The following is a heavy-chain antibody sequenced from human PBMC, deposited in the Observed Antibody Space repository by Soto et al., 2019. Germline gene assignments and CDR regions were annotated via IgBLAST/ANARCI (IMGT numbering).Heavy chain of an antibody. V-gene: IGHV1-69*13. CDR1: GGTFSSYA. J-gene: IGHJ4*02. D-gene: IGHD3-10*01. Sequence: VKVSCKASGGTFSSYAISWVRQAPGQGLEWMGGIIPIFGTANYAQKFQGRVTITADESTSTAYMELSSLRSEDTAVYYCARVLLAYYYGSGSPHFDYWGQGTLVTVSS. CDR2: IIPIFGTA. CDR3: ARVLLAYYYGSGSPHFDY.